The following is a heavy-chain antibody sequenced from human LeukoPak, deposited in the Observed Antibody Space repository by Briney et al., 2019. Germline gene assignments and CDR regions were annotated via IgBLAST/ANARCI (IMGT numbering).Heavy chain of an antibody. D-gene: IGHD6-6*01. CDR1: GGTFSSYA. Sequence: ASVKVSCKASGGTFSSYAISWVRQAPGQGLEWMGRIIPILGIANYAQKFQGRVTMTTDTSTSTAYMELRSLRSDDTAVYYCARDRVLAYWGQGTLVTVSS. V-gene: IGHV1-69*04. CDR2: IIPILGIA. J-gene: IGHJ4*02. CDR3: ARDRVLAY.